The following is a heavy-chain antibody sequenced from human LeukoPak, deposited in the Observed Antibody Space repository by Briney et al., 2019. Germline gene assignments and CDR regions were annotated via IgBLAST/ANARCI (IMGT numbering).Heavy chain of an antibody. CDR3: ARLTALAGHRGAFDI. J-gene: IGHJ3*02. Sequence: PSETLSLTCNVSGGSIGGHTFYWDWIRQPPGKGLEWIATIYYNGNTFYNPSLKSRVAISIDMFKSQFFLHLTSVSAADTAVYYCARLTALAGHRGAFDIWGPGTLVTVSS. V-gene: IGHV4-39*01. CDR2: IYYNGNT. D-gene: IGHD6-19*01. CDR1: GGSIGGHTFY.